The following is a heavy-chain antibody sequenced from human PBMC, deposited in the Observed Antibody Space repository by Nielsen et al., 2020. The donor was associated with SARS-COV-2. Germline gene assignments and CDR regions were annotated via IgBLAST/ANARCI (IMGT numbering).Heavy chain of an antibody. CDR1: GFTFSSYE. D-gene: IGHD1-26*01. J-gene: IGHJ3*02. CDR3: ARDGLVGAFDI. CDR2: ISSSVSTI. Sequence: SCAASGFTFSSYEMDWVRQAQGKRLDWVSYISSSVSTIYSSDSVKGRFTIFRDNAKNSLYLQMNSLRAEDTAVYYCARDGLVGAFDIWGQGTMVTVSS. V-gene: IGHV3-48*03.